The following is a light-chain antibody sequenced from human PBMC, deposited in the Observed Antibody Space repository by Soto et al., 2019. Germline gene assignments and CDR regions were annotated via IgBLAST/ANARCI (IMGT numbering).Light chain of an antibody. Sequence: EIVMTQSPATLSVSPGERATLSCRASRSVSSNLAWYQQKPGQAPNLLIYGASTRATGIPARFSGSGSGTEFTLTISSLQSEDFAVYYCQQYNNWPRTFGQGTKVEIK. CDR2: GAS. J-gene: IGKJ1*01. CDR3: QQYNNWPRT. CDR1: RSVSSN. V-gene: IGKV3-15*01.